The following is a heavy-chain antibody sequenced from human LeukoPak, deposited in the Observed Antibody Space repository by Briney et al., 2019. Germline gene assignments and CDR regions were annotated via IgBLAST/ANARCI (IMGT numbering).Heavy chain of an antibody. CDR3: ARSVAGVAAPIDY. V-gene: IGHV3-48*01. Sequence: GGSLGPSCAASGFTFSSYSMNWVRQAPGKGLEWVSYISSSSSTIYYADSVKGRFTISRDNAKNSLYLQMNSLRAEDTAVYYCARSVAGVAAPIDYWGQGTLVTVSS. D-gene: IGHD6-19*01. CDR1: GFTFSSYS. J-gene: IGHJ4*02. CDR2: ISSSSSTI.